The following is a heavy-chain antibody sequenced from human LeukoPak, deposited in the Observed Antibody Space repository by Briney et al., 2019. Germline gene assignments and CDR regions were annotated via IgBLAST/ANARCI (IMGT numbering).Heavy chain of an antibody. CDR3: ARGHVRVVTNYYYGLDV. J-gene: IGHJ6*02. V-gene: IGHV3-7*01. CDR2: MNQDGSEK. Sequence: GGSLRLSCAASRFTFSNYWMTWVRQAPGKGLEWVAHMNQDGSEKYYVDSVKGRFTISRDNAKSSLYLQMNSLRAEDTAVYYCARGHVRVVTNYYYGLDVWGQGTRSPSP. D-gene: IGHD4-23*01. CDR1: RFTFSNYW.